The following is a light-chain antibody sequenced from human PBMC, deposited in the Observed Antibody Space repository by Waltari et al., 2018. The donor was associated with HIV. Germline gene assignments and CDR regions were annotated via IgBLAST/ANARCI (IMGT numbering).Light chain of an antibody. CDR2: AAS. Sequence: DIQMTQSPSSLSASVGDRVTITCRASQSISSYLNWYQQKPGKAPKVLIYAASSLQSGVPSRFSGSGSGTDFTLTISSLQPEDFATYYCQQSYSTPVTFGGGTNVEIK. CDR3: QQSYSTPVT. J-gene: IGKJ4*01. V-gene: IGKV1-39*01. CDR1: QSISSY.